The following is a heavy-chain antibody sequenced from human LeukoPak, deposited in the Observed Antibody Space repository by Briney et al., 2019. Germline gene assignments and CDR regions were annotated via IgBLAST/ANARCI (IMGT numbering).Heavy chain of an antibody. J-gene: IGHJ4*02. CDR3: ARVRVAGSGAFDY. V-gene: IGHV1-3*03. CDR2: INAGNGNT. D-gene: IGHD6-19*01. Sequence: ASVTVSFKASGYTFTSYAMHWVRQAPGQRLEWMGWINAGNGNTKYSQEFQGRVTITRDTSASTAYMELSSLRSEDMAVYYCARVRVAGSGAFDYWGQGTLVAVSS. CDR1: GYTFTSYA.